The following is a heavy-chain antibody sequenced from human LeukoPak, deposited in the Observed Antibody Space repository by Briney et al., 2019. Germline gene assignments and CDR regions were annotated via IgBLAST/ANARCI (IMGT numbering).Heavy chain of an antibody. V-gene: IGHV3-23*01. Sequence: GGSLRLSCAASGFTFSSYAMSWVRQAPGKGLEWVSTINLSGITTHYADSVKGRFTISRDNSKNTLYVQMNGLRAEDTAVYFCAKHTRRSIFDFWGQGTLVTVS. CDR2: INLSGITT. J-gene: IGHJ4*02. D-gene: IGHD1-26*01. CDR3: AKHTRRSIFDF. CDR1: GFTFSSYA.